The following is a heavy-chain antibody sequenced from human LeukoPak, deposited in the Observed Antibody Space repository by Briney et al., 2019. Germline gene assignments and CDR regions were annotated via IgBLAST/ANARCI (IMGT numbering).Heavy chain of an antibody. CDR3: AGGGFRHYYDSSGYYDY. J-gene: IGHJ4*02. Sequence: PSETLSLTCAVYGGSFGGYYWSWIRQPPGKGLEWIGEINHSGSTNYNPSLKSRVTISVDTSKNQFSLKLSSVTAADTAVYYCAGGGFRHYYDSSGYYDYWGQGTLVTVSS. D-gene: IGHD3-22*01. CDR1: GGSFGGYY. V-gene: IGHV4-34*01. CDR2: INHSGST.